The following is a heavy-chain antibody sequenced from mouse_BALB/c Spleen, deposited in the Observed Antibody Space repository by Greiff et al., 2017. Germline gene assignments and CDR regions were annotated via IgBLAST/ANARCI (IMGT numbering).Heavy chain of an antibody. Sequence: VQLQQSGPDLVKPGASVEISCKASGYSFTGYYMHWVKQSHGKSLEWIGRVNPNNGGTSYNQKFKGKAILTVDKSSSTAYMELRSLTSEDSAVYYCQKGYGYDEDWYYFDYWGQGTTLTVSS. V-gene: IGHV1-26*01. D-gene: IGHD2-2*01. CDR2: VNPNNGGT. CDR3: QKGYGYDEDWYYFDY. CDR1: GYSFTGYY. J-gene: IGHJ2*01.